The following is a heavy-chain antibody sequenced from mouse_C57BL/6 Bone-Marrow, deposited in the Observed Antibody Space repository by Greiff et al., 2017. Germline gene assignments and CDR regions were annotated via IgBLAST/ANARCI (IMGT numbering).Heavy chain of an antibody. Sequence: QVQLKQPGAELVKPGASVKMSCKASGYTFTSYWITWVKQRPGQGLEWIGDIYPGSGSTNYNEKFQGKATITSDTSSNTAYLQLSSLTSEDTAVYYCSSFDGNYFDFWGQGTPLTVAS. V-gene: IGHV1-55*01. CDR3: SSFDGNYFDF. D-gene: IGHD2-3*01. CDR1: GYTFTSYW. CDR2: IYPGSGST. J-gene: IGHJ2*01.